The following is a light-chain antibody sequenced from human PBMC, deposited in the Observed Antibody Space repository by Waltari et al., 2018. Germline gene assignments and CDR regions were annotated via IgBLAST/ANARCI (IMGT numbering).Light chain of an antibody. CDR3: QQSYTTAYT. Sequence: DIQMTQSPPSLSASVGDRVTITCQASRDINNYLNWYQQKPGKAPKLLIYDASTLETGVPSRFSGSGSGTDFSLTISSLQPEDFATYYCQQSYTTAYTFGQGTKLEIK. V-gene: IGKV1-39*01. CDR1: RDINNY. J-gene: IGKJ2*01. CDR2: DAS.